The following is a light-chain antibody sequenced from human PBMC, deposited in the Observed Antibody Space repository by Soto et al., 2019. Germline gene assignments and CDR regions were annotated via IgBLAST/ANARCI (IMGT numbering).Light chain of an antibody. CDR3: HQRQSWPRT. Sequence: ETVMTQSPATLSVSPGERATLSCRASQSFSNILAFYQQKPGLPXXXXIXDASRRATGIPARFSGSGSGTDFTLTISSLEPEDFAVYYCHQRQSWPRTFGQGTKV. CDR2: DAS. V-gene: IGKV3-11*01. J-gene: IGKJ1*01. CDR1: QSFSNI.